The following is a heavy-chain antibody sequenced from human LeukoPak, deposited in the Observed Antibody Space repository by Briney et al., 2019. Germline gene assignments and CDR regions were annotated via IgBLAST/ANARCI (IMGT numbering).Heavy chain of an antibody. V-gene: IGHV1-2*02. Sequence: VKVSCKASGYTFTTYNIHWVRQAPGQGLEWMGWITPNSGGTDYAQKFQGRVTMTRDTSISTAYMELSRLRSDDTAAYSCARGRGGGYFDFWGQETLVTVSS. J-gene: IGHJ4*02. CDR3: ARGRGGGYFDF. D-gene: IGHD2-15*01. CDR2: ITPNSGGT. CDR1: GYTFTTYN.